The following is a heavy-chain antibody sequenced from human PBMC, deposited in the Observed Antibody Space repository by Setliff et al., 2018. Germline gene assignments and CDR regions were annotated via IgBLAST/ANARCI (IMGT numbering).Heavy chain of an antibody. CDR1: EFSLSDFH. J-gene: IGHJ6*03. D-gene: IGHD3-16*01. CDR3: ARLSIKSGGGPYYNYYYMDV. Sequence: LRLSCAASEFSLSDFHMHWVRQAPGRGLEWVSAITGTSRHIYYADSLKGRFTISRDNAKNILYLQMNSLRVEDTAVYYCARLSIKSGGGPYYNYYYMDVWGKGTTVTVSS. CDR2: ITGTSRHI. V-gene: IGHV3-21*01.